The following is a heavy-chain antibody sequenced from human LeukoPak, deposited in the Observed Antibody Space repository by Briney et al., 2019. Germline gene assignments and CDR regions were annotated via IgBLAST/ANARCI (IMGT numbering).Heavy chain of an antibody. CDR2: FDPEDGET. Sequence: ASVKVSCKVSVYSLTELSMHWVRQAPGKGLEWMGGFDPEDGETIYAQKFQGRVTMTEDTSTDTAYMELSSLRSEDTAVYYCATSPQVGYCSSTSCYSSAFDIWGQGTMVTVSS. CDR3: ATSPQVGYCSSTSCYSSAFDI. J-gene: IGHJ3*02. D-gene: IGHD2-2*01. V-gene: IGHV1-24*01. CDR1: VYSLTELS.